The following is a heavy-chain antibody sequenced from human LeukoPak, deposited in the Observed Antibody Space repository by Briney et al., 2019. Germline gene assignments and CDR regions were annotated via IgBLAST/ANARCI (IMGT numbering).Heavy chain of an antibody. CDR3: AREIIEVLGSFDY. CDR2: INSGSGYTK. Sequence: GGSLRLSCAASGFTFSDYFISWIRQTPGKGLEWISYINSGSGYTKYYADSVKGRFTISRDNARNSVYLQMNSLRAEDTAVYYCAREIIEVLGSFDYWGQGILVTVSS. V-gene: IGHV3-11*04. D-gene: IGHD6-19*01. CDR1: GFTFSDYF. J-gene: IGHJ4*02.